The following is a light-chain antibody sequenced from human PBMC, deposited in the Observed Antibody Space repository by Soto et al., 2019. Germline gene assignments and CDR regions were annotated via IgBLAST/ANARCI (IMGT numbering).Light chain of an antibody. V-gene: IGKV3-20*01. CDR2: GAS. J-gene: IGKJ5*01. CDR1: QSVSSSY. Sequence: EIVLTQSPGTLSLSPGERATLSCRASQSVSSSYLAWYQQKPGQAPRLLIYGASSRATGIPDRFSGSGSGTDFTLTISRLEPDDFAVYYCQHYGTSFAFGQGTRLEIK. CDR3: QHYGTSFA.